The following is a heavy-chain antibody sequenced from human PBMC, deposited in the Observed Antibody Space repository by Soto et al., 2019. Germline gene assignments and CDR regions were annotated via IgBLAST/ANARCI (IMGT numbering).Heavy chain of an antibody. CDR2: IYYSGST. Sequence: SETLSLTCTVSGGSISSYYWSWIRQPPGKGLEWIGHIYYSGSTNYNPSLKSRVTISVDTSKNQFSLKLSSVTAADTAVYYCARDNWNDGKPFDYWGQGTLVTVSS. CDR1: GGSISSYY. V-gene: IGHV4-59*01. CDR3: ARDNWNDGKPFDY. D-gene: IGHD1-20*01. J-gene: IGHJ4*02.